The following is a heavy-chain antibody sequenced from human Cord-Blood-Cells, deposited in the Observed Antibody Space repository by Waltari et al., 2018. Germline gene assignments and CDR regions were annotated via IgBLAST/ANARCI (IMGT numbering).Heavy chain of an antibody. Sequence: GRFTISRDNSKNTLYLQMNSLRAEDTAVYYCARDSPLIVGATAGAFDIWGQGTMVTVSS. CDR3: ARDSPLIVGATAGAFDI. J-gene: IGHJ3*02. D-gene: IGHD1-26*01. V-gene: IGHV3-30*01.